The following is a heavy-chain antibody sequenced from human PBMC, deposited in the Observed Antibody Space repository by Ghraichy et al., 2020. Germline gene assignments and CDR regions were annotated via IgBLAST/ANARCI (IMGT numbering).Heavy chain of an antibody. CDR3: AKGYSLAFDI. Sequence: GGSLRLSCAASGFAFSSYAMSWVRQAPGKGLEWVSAISASGGRTYYADSVKGRFTISRDNSKNTLYLQMNSLRAEDTAVYYCAKGYSLAFDIWVQGTMVTVSS. CDR2: ISASGGRT. J-gene: IGHJ3*02. V-gene: IGHV3-23*01. D-gene: IGHD6-13*01. CDR1: GFAFSSYA.